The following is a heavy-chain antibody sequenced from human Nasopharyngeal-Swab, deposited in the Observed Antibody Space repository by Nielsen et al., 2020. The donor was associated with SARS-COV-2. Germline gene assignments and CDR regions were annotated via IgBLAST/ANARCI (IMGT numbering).Heavy chain of an antibody. J-gene: IGHJ3*02. V-gene: IGHV3-74*01. Sequence: GGSLRLSCAASGFTFSSYWMHWVRQAPGKGLVWVSRSNSDGSSTSYADSVKGRFTISRDISKNTLYLQMSSLTTEDTAVYYCVRDLPRSYSFDNWGQGTMVTVSS. CDR3: VRDLPRSYSFDN. CDR1: GFTFSSYW. CDR2: SNSDGSST. D-gene: IGHD1-26*01.